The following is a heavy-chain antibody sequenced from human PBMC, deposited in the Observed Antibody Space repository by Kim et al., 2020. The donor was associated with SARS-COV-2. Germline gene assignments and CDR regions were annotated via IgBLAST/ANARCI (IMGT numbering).Heavy chain of an antibody. V-gene: IGHV1-18*01. D-gene: IGHD3-16*02. CDR2: ISAYNGNT. CDR3: ARASGYTYYYYYYGMDV. J-gene: IGHJ6*02. Sequence: ASVKVSCKASGYTFTSYGISWVRQAPGQGLEWMGWISAYNGNTNYAQKLQGRVTMTTDTSTSTAYMELRSLRSDDTAVYYCARASGYTYYYYYYGMDVWGQGTTVTVSS. CDR1: GYTFTSYG.